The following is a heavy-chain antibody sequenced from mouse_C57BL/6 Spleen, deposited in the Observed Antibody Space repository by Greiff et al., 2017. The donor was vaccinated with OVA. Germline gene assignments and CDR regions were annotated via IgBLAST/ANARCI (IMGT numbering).Heavy chain of an antibody. CDR3: ARLLPFDY. CDR2: IDPSDSES. V-gene: IGHV1-52*01. CDR1: GYTFTSYW. D-gene: IGHD1-1*01. Sequence: VKLQQPGAELVRPGSSVKLSCKASGYTFTSYWMHWVKQRPIQGLEWIGNIDPSDSESHYNQKFKDKATLTVDKSSSTAYMQLSSLTSEDSAVYYCARLLPFDYWGQGTTLTVSS. J-gene: IGHJ2*01.